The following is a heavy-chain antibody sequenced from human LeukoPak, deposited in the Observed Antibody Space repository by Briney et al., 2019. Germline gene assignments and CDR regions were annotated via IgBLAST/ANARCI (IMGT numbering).Heavy chain of an antibody. CDR2: ISYDGSNK. J-gene: IGHJ4*02. CDR1: GFTFGSYG. Sequence: GGSLRLSCATSGFTFGSYGMHWVRQAPGEGLEWVAIISYDGSNKYYADSVKGRFTISRDNSKNTLYLQMNSLRAEDTAVYYCAKGPDILNGWYYFDYWGQGTLVTVSS. V-gene: IGHV3-30*18. CDR3: AKGPDILNGWYYFDY. D-gene: IGHD6-19*01.